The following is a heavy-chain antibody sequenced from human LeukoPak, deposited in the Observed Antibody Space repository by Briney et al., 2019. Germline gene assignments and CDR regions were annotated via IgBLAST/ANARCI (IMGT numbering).Heavy chain of an antibody. D-gene: IGHD2-2*01. CDR1: GGSISSSSYY. J-gene: IGHJ5*02. Sequence: SETLSLTCTVSGGSISSSSYYWGWIRQPPGKGLEWIGSIYYSGSTYYNPSLKSRVTISLDTSKKQFSLKLSSVTAADTAVYYCARVSCTSTSCPGWIDPWGQGTLVTVSS. CDR2: IYYSGST. V-gene: IGHV4-39*07. CDR3: ARVSCTSTSCPGWIDP.